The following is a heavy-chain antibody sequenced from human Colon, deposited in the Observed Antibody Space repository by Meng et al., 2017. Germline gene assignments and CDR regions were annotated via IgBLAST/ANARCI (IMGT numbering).Heavy chain of an antibody. J-gene: IGHJ2*01. V-gene: IGHV3-11*04. CDR2: ITSNGNNM. Sequence: GSLKISCVASGFNFSDYHMTWIRQAPGKGLEWVADITSNGNNMYYADSVQGRFTISRENAENPLYLQMNSLGAEDTAVYYCVGALRQPLVYWYVDLWGRGTPVTVSS. CDR1: GFNFSDYH. CDR3: VGALRQPLVYWYVDL. D-gene: IGHD3-16*01.